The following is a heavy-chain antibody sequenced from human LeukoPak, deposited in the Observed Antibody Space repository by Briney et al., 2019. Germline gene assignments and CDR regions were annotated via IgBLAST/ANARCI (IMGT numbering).Heavy chain of an antibody. CDR1: GFTFDDYA. CDR3: AKAIDFWSGALDY. V-gene: IGHV3-9*01. CDR2: ISWNSGSI. J-gene: IGHJ4*02. Sequence: PGGSLRLSCAASGFTFDDYAMHWVRQAPGKGLEWVSGISWNSGSIGYADSVKGRFTISRDNAKNSLYLQMNSLRAEDTALNYCAKAIDFWSGALDYWGQGTLVTVSS. D-gene: IGHD3-3*01.